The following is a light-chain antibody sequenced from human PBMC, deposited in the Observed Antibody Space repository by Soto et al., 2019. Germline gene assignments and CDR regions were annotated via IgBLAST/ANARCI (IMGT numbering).Light chain of an antibody. J-gene: IGLJ2*01. CDR2: DNN. CDR3: GKGDSSLRRVV. V-gene: IGLV1-51*01. CDR1: SSNIGNNY. Sequence: QSVLPQPPSVSADPGQKVTISCSGSSSNIGNNYVSWYQQLPGTATKLLIYDNNKRPSGIPDRFSRSKSGTSATLGITGLQTGDEAGYYGGKGDSSLRRVVFGVGTKLTV.